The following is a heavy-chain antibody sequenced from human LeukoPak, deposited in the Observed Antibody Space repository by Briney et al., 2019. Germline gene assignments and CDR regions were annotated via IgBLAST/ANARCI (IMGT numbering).Heavy chain of an antibody. V-gene: IGHV3-30*02. CDR1: GFTFSSYG. J-gene: IGHJ5*02. CDR3: VKDTKYSDYGKNWFDP. D-gene: IGHD5-12*01. Sequence: AGGSLRLSCAASGFTFSSYGMHWVRQAPGKGLEWVAFIRYDGNNKYYADSVKGRLTISRDNSKNKLYLQLNSLRAEDTAVYYCVKDTKYSDYGKNWFDPWGQGTLVTVSS. CDR2: IRYDGNNK.